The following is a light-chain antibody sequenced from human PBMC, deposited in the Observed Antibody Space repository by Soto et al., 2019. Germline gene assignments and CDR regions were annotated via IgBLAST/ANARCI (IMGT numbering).Light chain of an antibody. CDR2: GAS. CDR1: QSVSSN. V-gene: IGKV3-15*01. CDR3: QLYDNWPRT. Sequence: EIVMTQSPATLSVSQGERATLSCRASQSVSSNLAWYQQKPGQAPRLLIYGASTRATGIPARFSGSGSGTEFPLTFSGLQSEDFAVYYCQLYDNWPRTFGQGTKV. J-gene: IGKJ1*01.